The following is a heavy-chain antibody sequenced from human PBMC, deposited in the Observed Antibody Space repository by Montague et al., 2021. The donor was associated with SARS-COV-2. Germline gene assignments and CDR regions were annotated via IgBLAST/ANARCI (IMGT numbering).Heavy chain of an antibody. J-gene: IGHJ4*02. CDR3: AKSLDTSGYSFEGGADY. D-gene: IGHD5-12*01. Sequence: SLRLSCAASGFTLNTYAMTWVRQAPGKGLEWVSAIGGSGAGTYYADSVKGRFTISRDNSKNTLFLQMNSLRAEDTALYYCAKSLDTSGYSFEGGADYWGQGTLVTVSS. V-gene: IGHV3-23*01. CDR1: GFTLNTYA. CDR2: IGGSGAGT.